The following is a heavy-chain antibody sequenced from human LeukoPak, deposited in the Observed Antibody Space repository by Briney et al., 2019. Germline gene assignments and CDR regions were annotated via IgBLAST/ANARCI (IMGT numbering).Heavy chain of an antibody. Sequence: PGGSLRLSCAASGFTVNSNYWSWVRQAPGKGLEWVSVIYSGGTTYYADSVKGRFTFSRDNSKNTLHLQINSLRAEDTAVYYCARGFNRGFDPWGQGTLVIVSS. J-gene: IGHJ5*02. CDR2: IYSGGTT. V-gene: IGHV3-53*01. CDR3: ARGFNRGFDP. D-gene: IGHD3-10*01. CDR1: GFTVNSNY.